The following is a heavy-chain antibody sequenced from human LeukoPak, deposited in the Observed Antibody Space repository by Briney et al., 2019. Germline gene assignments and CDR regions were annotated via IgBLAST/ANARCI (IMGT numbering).Heavy chain of an antibody. D-gene: IGHD2-15*01. J-gene: IGHJ4*02. CDR3: ARDVARNFDY. CDR1: GFTVSSNN. Sequence: GGSLRLSCAASGFTVSSNNMCCVRQAPGKGLEWVSVIYSGGSTYYADSVKGRFTISRDNSKNTLYIQMNSLRAEDTAVYYCARDVARNFDYCGQRTLVTVSS. V-gene: IGHV3-66*01. CDR2: IYSGGST.